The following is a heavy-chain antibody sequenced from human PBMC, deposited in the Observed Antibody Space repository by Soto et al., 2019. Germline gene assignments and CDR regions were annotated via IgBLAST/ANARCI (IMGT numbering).Heavy chain of an antibody. Sequence: QVQLQQWGAGLLKPSETLSLTCGVYGGSFSGNYWSWIRQPPGEGLEWIGEINPSGSTNYSPSLKSRATISADTSKNQFSLKLSSVIAADTAVYYCARGRERGGASWGQGTLVTVSS. CDR1: GGSFSGNY. V-gene: IGHV4-34*01. J-gene: IGHJ5*02. D-gene: IGHD1-26*01. CDR2: INPSGST. CDR3: ARGRERGGAS.